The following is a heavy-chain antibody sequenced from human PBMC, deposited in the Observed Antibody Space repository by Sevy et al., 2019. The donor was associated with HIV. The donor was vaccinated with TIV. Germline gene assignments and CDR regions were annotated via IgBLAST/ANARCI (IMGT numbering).Heavy chain of an antibody. CDR2: ITGGGGST. V-gene: IGHV3-23*01. J-gene: IGHJ4*02. Sequence: GGSLRLSCAVSGFSFDSYGMTWVRQAPGKGLEWVSGITGGGGSTYYAASVKGRFTVSRDSSRNTLYLQMNSLRVEDTAVYYCAKGNYETGTQYFDYWGQGILVTVSS. CDR1: GFSFDSYG. D-gene: IGHD3-22*01. CDR3: AKGNYETGTQYFDY.